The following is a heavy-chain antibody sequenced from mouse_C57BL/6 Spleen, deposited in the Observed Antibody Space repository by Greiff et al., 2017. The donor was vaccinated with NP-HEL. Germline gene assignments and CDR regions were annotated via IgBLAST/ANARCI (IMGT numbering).Heavy chain of an antibody. V-gene: IGHV14-2*01. J-gene: IGHJ4*01. CDR3: ARRGFYAMDY. CDR1: GFNIKDYY. CDR2: IDPEDGET. Sequence: EVQLQQSGPELVKPGASVKLSCTASGFNIKDYYMHWVKQRTEQGLEWIGRIDPEDGETKYAPIFQGKATITADTSSNTAYLQHSSLTSEDATVYYCARRGFYAMDYWGQGTSVTVSS. D-gene: IGHD3-1*01.